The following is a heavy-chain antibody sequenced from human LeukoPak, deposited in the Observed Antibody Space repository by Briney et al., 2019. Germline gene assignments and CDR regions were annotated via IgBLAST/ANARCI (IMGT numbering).Heavy chain of an antibody. J-gene: IGHJ6*03. Sequence: GGSLRLSCAASGFTFSSYSMNWVRQAPGKGLEWVSSISSSSSYIYYADSVKGRFTISRDNAKNSLYLQMNSLRAEDTAVYYCAREPLPRSYYYYYMDVWGKGTTVTVSS. CDR2: ISSSSSYI. CDR1: GFTFSSYS. CDR3: AREPLPRSYYYYYMDV. V-gene: IGHV3-21*01.